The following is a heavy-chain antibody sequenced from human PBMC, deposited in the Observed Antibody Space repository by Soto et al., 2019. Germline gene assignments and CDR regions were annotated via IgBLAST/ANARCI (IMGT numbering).Heavy chain of an antibody. CDR3: ARRPTGTTINALAYFDY. CDR2: IYYSGST. D-gene: IGHD1-7*01. V-gene: IGHV4-30-4*01. J-gene: IGHJ4*02. Sequence: PSETLSLTCTVSGGSISSGDYYWSWIRQPPGKGLEWIGYIYYSGSTYYNPSLKSRVTISVDTSKNQFSLKLSSVTAADTAVYYCARRPTGTTINALAYFDYWGQGTLDIVSS. CDR1: GGSISSGDYY.